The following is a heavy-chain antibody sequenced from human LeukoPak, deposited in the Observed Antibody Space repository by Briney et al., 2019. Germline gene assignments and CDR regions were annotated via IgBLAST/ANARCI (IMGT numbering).Heavy chain of an antibody. CDR1: GGTFSSYA. J-gene: IGHJ3*02. D-gene: IGHD3-10*01. V-gene: IGHV1-69*01. Sequence: SVKVSCKASGGTFSSYAISWVRQAPGQGLEWMGGIIPIFGTANYAQKFQGRVTITADESTSTAYMELSSLRFEDTAVYYCARDASGSYYKGDDAFDIWGQGTMVTVSS. CDR2: IIPIFGTA. CDR3: ARDASGSYYKGDDAFDI.